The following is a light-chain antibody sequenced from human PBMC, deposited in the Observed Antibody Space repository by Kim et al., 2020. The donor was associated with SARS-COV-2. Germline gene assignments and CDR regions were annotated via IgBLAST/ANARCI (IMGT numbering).Light chain of an antibody. CDR3: CSYSVSGNVV. CDR1: SSDVGGSNY. V-gene: IGLV2-8*01. Sequence: QSALTQPRSASGSPGQSVTISCTGTSSDVGGSNYVSWYQQHPGKAPKLMIYEVNERPSGVPDRFSGSKSGNTASLTVSGLQSEDEADYYCCSYSVSGNVVFGGGTQLTVL. CDR2: EVN. J-gene: IGLJ2*01.